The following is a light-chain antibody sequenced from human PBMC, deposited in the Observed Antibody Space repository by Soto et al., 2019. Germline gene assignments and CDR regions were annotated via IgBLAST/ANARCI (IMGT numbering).Light chain of an antibody. CDR2: QAS. Sequence: DIQMTQSPSTLSASVGDRVTITCRASQSISSWLAWYQQKPGKAPKLLIFQASSLKSGVPSRFSGSGSATEDTLTISSLQPDDFATYYCEDYSSSSGLTFGGGTKVEIK. J-gene: IGKJ4*01. CDR1: QSISSW. CDR3: EDYSSSSGLT. V-gene: IGKV1-5*03.